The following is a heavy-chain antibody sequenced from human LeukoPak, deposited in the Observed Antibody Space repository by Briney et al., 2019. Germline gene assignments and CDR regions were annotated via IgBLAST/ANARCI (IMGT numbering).Heavy chain of an antibody. Sequence: GGSLRLSCAASGFTFSSYAMSWVRQAPGKGLEWVSAISGSGGSTYYADSVEGRFTISRDNSKNTLYLQMNSLRAEDTAVYYCAREYYYDSSGYYSDYWGQGTLVTVSS. CDR2: ISGSGGST. CDR3: AREYYYDSSGYYSDY. V-gene: IGHV3-23*01. CDR1: GFTFSSYA. D-gene: IGHD3-22*01. J-gene: IGHJ4*02.